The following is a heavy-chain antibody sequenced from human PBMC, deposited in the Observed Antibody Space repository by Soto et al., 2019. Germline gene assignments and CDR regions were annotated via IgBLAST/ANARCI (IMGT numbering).Heavy chain of an antibody. Sequence: QVQLVESGGGVVQPGRSLRLSCAASGFTFSSYGMHWVRQAPGKGLEWVAVISYDGSNKYYADSVKGRFTISRDNSKNTLYLQMNSLRAEDTAVYYCAKGGQGRHEVNWFDPWGQGTLVTVSS. CDR2: ISYDGSNK. D-gene: IGHD3-16*01. CDR3: AKGGQGRHEVNWFDP. CDR1: GFTFSSYG. V-gene: IGHV3-30*18. J-gene: IGHJ5*02.